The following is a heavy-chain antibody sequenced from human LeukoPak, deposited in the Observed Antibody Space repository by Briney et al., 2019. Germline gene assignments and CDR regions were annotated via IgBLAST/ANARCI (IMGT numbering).Heavy chain of an antibody. CDR1: GHTLTVYS. J-gene: IGHJ3*02. CDR3: ARDSQPKDVDTAMDPGFDI. V-gene: IGHV1-2*02. D-gene: IGHD5-18*01. CDR2: INPNSGST. Sequence: ASVIVSSTASGHTLTVYSMHWVRQAPGQGNDWMGWINPNSGSTISAKTFQGKVTITSDKSTSTAYMELSSLRSEDTAVYYCARDSQPKDVDTAMDPGFDIWGQGTMVTVSS.